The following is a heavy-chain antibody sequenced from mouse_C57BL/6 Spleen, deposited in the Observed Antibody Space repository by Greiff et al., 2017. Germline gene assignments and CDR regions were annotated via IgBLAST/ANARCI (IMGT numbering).Heavy chain of an antibody. V-gene: IGHV1-80*01. CDR1: GYAFSSYW. CDR2: IYPGDGDT. J-gene: IGHJ4*01. CDR3: AREAFTYAMDY. Sequence: VQGVESGAELVKPGASVKISCKASGYAFSSYWMNWVKQRPGQGLEWIGQIYPGDGDTNYNGKFKGKATLTADKSSSTAYMQLSSLTSEDSAVYCCAREAFTYAMDYWGQGTSVTVSS.